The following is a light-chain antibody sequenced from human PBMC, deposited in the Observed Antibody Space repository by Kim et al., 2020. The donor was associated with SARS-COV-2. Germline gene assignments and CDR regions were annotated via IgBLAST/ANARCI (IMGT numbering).Light chain of an antibody. CDR2: NDN. Sequence: GHRVTRSSTGSSTSVEPHFVNWYQQLPGTAPKVFIYNDNQRPSGVPDRFSGSRSGTSASLAISGLQSEDEADYYCATWDVSLNGWVFGGGTQLTVL. J-gene: IGLJ3*02. V-gene: IGLV1-44*01. CDR3: ATWDVSLNGWV. CDR1: STSVEPHF.